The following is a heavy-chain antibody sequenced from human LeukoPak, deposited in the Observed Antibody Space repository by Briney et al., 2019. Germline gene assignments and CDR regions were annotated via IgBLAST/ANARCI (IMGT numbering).Heavy chain of an antibody. CDR1: GGSISSGSYY. Sequence: PSETPSLTCTVSGGSISSGSYYWSWIRQPAGKGLEWIGRIYTSGSTNYNPSLNSRVTVSVDTSKNQLSLKLNSVTAADTAVYYCAREYSAFEIWGPGTMVTVSS. D-gene: IGHD1-1*01. CDR3: AREYSAFEI. V-gene: IGHV4-61*02. J-gene: IGHJ3*02. CDR2: IYTSGST.